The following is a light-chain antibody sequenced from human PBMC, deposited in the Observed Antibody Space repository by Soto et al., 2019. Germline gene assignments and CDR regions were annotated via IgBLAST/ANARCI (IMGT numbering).Light chain of an antibody. V-gene: IGKV3-20*01. CDR1: QSVSSN. CDR2: GVS. J-gene: IGKJ1*01. Sequence: EMVLTQSPGTLSLSPGDRATLSCRASQSVSSNLAWYQQKPGQAPRLLIYGVSSRATGIPDRFSGSGSGTDFTLTISRLEPEDFAVYYCEQYGSSPRTFGQGTKVDI. CDR3: EQYGSSPRT.